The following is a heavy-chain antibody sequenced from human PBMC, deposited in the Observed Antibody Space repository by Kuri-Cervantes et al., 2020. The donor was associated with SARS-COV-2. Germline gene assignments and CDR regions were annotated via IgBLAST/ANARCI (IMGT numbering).Heavy chain of an antibody. CDR1: GFTFSSYS. D-gene: IGHD5-18*01. CDR2: ISSSSSYI. CDR3: ARALRGYSHGYYYGMDV. J-gene: IGHJ6*02. V-gene: IGHV3-21*01. Sequence: GESLKISCAASGFTFSSYSMNWVRQAPGKGLEWVSSISSSSSYIYYADSVKGRFTISRDNAKNSLYLQMNSLRAEDTAVYYCARALRGYSHGYYYGMDVWGQGTTVTVSS.